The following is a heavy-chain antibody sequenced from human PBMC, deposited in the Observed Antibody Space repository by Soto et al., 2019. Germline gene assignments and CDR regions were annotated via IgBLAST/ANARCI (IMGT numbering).Heavy chain of an antibody. CDR3: AKDPNIVVVPAATGGMDV. CDR2: INPNSGGT. CDR1: GYTFTDYY. D-gene: IGHD2-2*01. V-gene: IGHV1-2*02. J-gene: IGHJ6*02. Sequence: QVQLVQSGAEVKKPGASVKVSCKASGYTFTDYYMHWVRQAPGQGLEWMGWINPNSGGTNYAQKFQGRVTMTRVTSISIAYMELSSLRSDDTALYYCAKDPNIVVVPAATGGMDVWGQGTTVTVSS.